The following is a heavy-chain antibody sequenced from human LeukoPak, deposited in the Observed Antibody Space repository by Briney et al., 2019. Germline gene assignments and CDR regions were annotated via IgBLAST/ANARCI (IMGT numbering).Heavy chain of an antibody. D-gene: IGHD5-18*01. CDR1: GGSISSGGYY. Sequence: PSQTLSLTCTVSGGSISSGGYYWSWIRQHPGKGLEWIGYIYYSGSTYYNPSLKSRVTISVDTSKNQFSLKLSSVTPEDTAVYYCARAHGDTAARAYYYYMDVWGKGTTVTVSS. CDR2: IYYSGST. V-gene: IGHV4-31*03. J-gene: IGHJ6*03. CDR3: ARAHGDTAARAYYYYMDV.